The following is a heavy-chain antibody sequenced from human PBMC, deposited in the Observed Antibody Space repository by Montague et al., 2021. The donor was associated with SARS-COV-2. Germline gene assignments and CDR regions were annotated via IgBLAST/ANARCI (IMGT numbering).Heavy chain of an antibody. CDR1: GGSISSSNYY. Sequence: SETLSLTCTVSGGSISSSNYYWDWIRQPPGKGLEWIGSIYDSGSTYYNPSLKSRVTISVDTSKNHFSLKLSSVTAADTAVYYCAREPDYGDYFDYWGQGTLVTVSS. CDR3: AREPDYGDYFDY. CDR2: IYDSGST. V-gene: IGHV4-39*02. D-gene: IGHD4-17*01. J-gene: IGHJ4*02.